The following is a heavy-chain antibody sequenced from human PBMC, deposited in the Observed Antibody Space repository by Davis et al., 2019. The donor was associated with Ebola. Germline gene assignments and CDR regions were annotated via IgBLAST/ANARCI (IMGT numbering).Heavy chain of an antibody. CDR3: AKMRYCSSTNCSGGFDY. V-gene: IGHV1-2*06. CDR1: GYTFTGYY. D-gene: IGHD2-2*01. J-gene: IGHJ4*02. Sequence: ASVKVSCKASGYTFTGYYMHWVRQAPGQGLEWMGRINPNSGGTNYAQKFQGRVTMTRDTSINTAYMELRRLRSDDTAVYYCAKMRYCSSTNCSGGFDYWGQGTLVTVSS. CDR2: INPNSGGT.